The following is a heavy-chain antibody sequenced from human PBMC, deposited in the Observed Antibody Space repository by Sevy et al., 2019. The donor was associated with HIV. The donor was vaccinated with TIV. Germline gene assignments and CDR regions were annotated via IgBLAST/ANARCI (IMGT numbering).Heavy chain of an antibody. J-gene: IGHJ6*02. CDR1: GFTFSNYW. V-gene: IGHV3-74*01. Sequence: GGSLRLSCTMSGFTFSNYWMHWVRRAPGEGLMWVSRINRDGSSTNYADSVKGRFTISRDNAKNTLYLQMNSLRCEDTAVYYCTGGRDCGGGSCDGYHYNGLDVWGQGTTVTVSS. CDR3: TGGRDCGGGSCDGYHYNGLDV. D-gene: IGHD2-15*01. CDR2: INRDGSST.